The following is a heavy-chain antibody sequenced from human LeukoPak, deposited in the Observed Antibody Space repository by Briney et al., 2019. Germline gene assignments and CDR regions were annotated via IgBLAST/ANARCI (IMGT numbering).Heavy chain of an antibody. Sequence: PGGSLRLSCAASGFSFRDYTMNWVRQAPGKGLEWLASISSSSSYIYFANSVRGRFTISRDNAKNSLYLQMNSLRVEDTAVYYCVREWELPPNFDYWGQGTLVTVSS. D-gene: IGHD1-26*01. V-gene: IGHV3-21*01. CDR1: GFSFRDYT. J-gene: IGHJ4*02. CDR3: VREWELPPNFDY. CDR2: ISSSSSYI.